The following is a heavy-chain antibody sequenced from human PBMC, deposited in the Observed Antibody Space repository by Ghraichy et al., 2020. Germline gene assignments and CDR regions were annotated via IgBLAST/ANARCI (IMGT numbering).Heavy chain of an antibody. D-gene: IGHD4-17*01. CDR1: GGSFSGYY. J-gene: IGHJ4*02. Sequence: SETLSLTCAVYGGSFSGYYWSWIRQPPGKGLEWIGEINHSGSTNYNPSLKSRVTISVDTSKNQFSLKLSSVTAADTAVYYCARGRYGDYLSEDYWGQGTLVTVSS. CDR3: ARGRYGDYLSEDY. V-gene: IGHV4-34*01. CDR2: INHSGST.